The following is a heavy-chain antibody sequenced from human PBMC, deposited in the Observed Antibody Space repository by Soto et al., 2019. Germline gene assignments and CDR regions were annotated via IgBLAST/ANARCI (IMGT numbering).Heavy chain of an antibody. D-gene: IGHD3-3*01. CDR3: VREPPLVGVGITGYYYYYGMDV. Sequence: SPTLSLTCAISGDSVSRNSAALNWIRQSPSTGPEWLGRTYYRSKWYNDYAVSVKSRISINPDTSKNQFSLQLNSVTPEDTAGYYCVREPPLVGVGITGYYYYYGMDVWGQGTTVTVSS. CDR1: GDSVSRNSAA. CDR2: TYYRSKWYN. V-gene: IGHV6-1*01. J-gene: IGHJ6*02.